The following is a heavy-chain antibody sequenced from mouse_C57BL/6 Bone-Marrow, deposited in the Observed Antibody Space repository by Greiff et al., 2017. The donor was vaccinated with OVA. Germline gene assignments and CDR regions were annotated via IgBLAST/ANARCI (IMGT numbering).Heavy chain of an antibody. CDR3: ARDYEYPYYFDH. Sequence: VQLQQPGAELVMPGASVKLSCKASGYTFTSYWMHWVKQRPGQGLEWIGEIDPSDSYTNYNQKFKGKSTLTVDKSSSTAYMQLSSLTSEDSAVYYCARDYEYPYYFDHWGQGTTLTVSS. V-gene: IGHV1-69*01. CDR1: GYTFTSYW. CDR2: IDPSDSYT. D-gene: IGHD2-4*01. J-gene: IGHJ2*01.